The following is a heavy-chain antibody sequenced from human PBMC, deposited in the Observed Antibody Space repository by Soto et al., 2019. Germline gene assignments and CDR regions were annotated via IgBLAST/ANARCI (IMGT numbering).Heavy chain of an antibody. CDR1: GFTFSSYA. Sequence: PGGSLRLSCAASGFTFSSYAMSWVRQAPGKGLEWVSGISWNSGSIGYADSVKGRFTISRDNAKNSLYLQMNSLRAEDTALYYCAKDTYYGGDPDVYYYYYYMDVWGKGTTVTVSS. J-gene: IGHJ6*03. D-gene: IGHD3-3*01. CDR2: ISWNSGSI. CDR3: AKDTYYGGDPDVYYYYYYMDV. V-gene: IGHV3-9*01.